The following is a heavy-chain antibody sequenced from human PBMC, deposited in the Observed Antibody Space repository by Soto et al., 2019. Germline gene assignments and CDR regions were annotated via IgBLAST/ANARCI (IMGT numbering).Heavy chain of an antibody. D-gene: IGHD3-16*01. CDR1: GGSVSSGSYY. J-gene: IGHJ4*02. V-gene: IGHV4-61*01. Sequence: QVQLQESGPGLVKPSETLSLTCTVSGGSVSSGSYYWNWIRQPPGKGLEWIGYISYIGNINYNPSLTSRVTISVDTSKNQLSLKLSSVTAADTAVYYCARDAWGPIDYWGQGTLVTVSS. CDR3: ARDAWGPIDY. CDR2: ISYIGNI.